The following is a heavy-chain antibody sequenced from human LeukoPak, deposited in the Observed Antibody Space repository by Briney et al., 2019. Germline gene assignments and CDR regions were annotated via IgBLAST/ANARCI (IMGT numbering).Heavy chain of an antibody. CDR3: ARLPGIAAV. D-gene: IGHD6-13*01. CDR1: GGSTSRYY. J-gene: IGHJ4*02. CDR2: IYYSAST. Sequence: SETLSLTCTVSGGSTSRYYWSWFRQPPGKRLEWLGYIYYSASTTYNPSLKSRLTMSVDTSKNQISLKLISLTAANTAVYYCARLPGIAAVWGQGTLVTVSS. V-gene: IGHV4-59*08.